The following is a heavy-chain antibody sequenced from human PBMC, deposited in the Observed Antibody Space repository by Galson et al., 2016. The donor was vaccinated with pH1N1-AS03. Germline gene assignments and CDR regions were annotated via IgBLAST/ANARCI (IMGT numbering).Heavy chain of an antibody. V-gene: IGHV4-4*07. D-gene: IGHD3-10*01. CDR1: GGSMSTYY. Sequence: SETLSLTCSVSGGSMSTYYWSWIRQPAGKGLAWIGRVHNRGNTYYSPSLKSRVAMSVDTSTNHFSLTLKSVTAADTAVYFCARGTNFYGAGSYNSPDSYFDIWGRGTLVTVSS. CDR2: VHNRGNT. CDR3: ARGTNFYGAGSYNSPDSYFDI. J-gene: IGHJ2*01.